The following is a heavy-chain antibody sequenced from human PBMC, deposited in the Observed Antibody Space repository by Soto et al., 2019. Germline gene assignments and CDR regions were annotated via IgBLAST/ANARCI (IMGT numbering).Heavy chain of an antibody. CDR2: IQSDGCCP. CDR3: VKFLHTGYDSEY. CDR1: GLSFSEYW. J-gene: IGHJ4*02. D-gene: IGHD5-12*01. V-gene: IGHV3-74*01. Sequence: EGLLVESGGGVVQPGGSLSLSCAASGLSFSEYWMHWVRQATGKGLEWVSRIQSDGCCPSYADSVKGRFTISRDNAKKTLYLQMNSLRAEDTAVYFGVKFLHTGYDSEYWGQGTRVTVSS.